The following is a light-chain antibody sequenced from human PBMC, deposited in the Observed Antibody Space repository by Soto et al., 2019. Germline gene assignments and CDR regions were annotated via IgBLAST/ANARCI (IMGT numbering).Light chain of an antibody. J-gene: IGKJ1*01. Sequence: DIQMTQSPSTLSASVGDRDTITCRASQNITRWMAWYQQKPGKAPKLLIYDASTLESGVPSRFSGSRSGTEFTLTISSLEPEDFAVYYCQQRYSGWTFGQGTKVDIK. V-gene: IGKV1-5*01. CDR2: DAS. CDR1: QNITRW. CDR3: QQRYSGWT.